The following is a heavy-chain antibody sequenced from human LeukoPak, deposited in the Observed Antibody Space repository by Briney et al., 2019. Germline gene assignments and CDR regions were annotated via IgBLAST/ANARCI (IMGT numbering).Heavy chain of an antibody. V-gene: IGHV3-23*01. J-gene: IGHJ4*02. Sequence: GGSLRLSCAASGFTFSSYAMSWVRQAPGKGLEWVSAISGSGGSTYYADSVKGRFTISRDNSKNTLYLQMNSLRAEDTAVYYCAKDSGYYDFWSGYYPFDYWGQGTLVTVSS. CDR2: ISGSGGST. CDR3: AKDSGYYDFWSGYYPFDY. D-gene: IGHD3-3*01. CDR1: GFTFSSYA.